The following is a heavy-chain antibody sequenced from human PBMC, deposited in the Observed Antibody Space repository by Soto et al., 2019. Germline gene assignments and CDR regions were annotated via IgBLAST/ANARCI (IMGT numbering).Heavy chain of an antibody. J-gene: IGHJ5*02. V-gene: IGHV6-1*01. CDR2: TYYRSKWYN. CDR1: GDSVSSNSAA. Sequence: SQTLSLTCAISGDSVSSNSAAWNWIRQSPSRDLEWLGRTYYRSKWYNDYAVSVKSRITINPDTSKNQFSLQLNSVTPEDTAVYYCARCKYNWNDVGWFDPWGQGTLVTVSS. D-gene: IGHD1-20*01. CDR3: ARCKYNWNDVGWFDP.